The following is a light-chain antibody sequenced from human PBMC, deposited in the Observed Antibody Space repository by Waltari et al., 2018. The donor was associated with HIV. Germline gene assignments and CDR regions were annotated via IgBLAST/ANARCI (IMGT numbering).Light chain of an antibody. CDR3: ASNRLDYTLI. CDR2: YIN. Sequence: QSALTQPASVSGFLGQSINISCTGIRTDSRFYPYVSWYQQYPGKIPRLILFYINNRPSGVSDHFSGSRSGNSASLTFSGLQSGDEAHYYCASNRLDYTLIFGGGTKLTVL. J-gene: IGLJ2*01. V-gene: IGLV2-14*03. CDR1: RTDSRFYPY.